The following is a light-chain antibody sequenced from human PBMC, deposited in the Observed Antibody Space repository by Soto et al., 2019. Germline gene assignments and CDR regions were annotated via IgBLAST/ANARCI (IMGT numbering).Light chain of an antibody. CDR2: DVR. CDR1: SSGVGGYNF. CDR3: SSYTSISTYV. Sequence: QSVLTQPASVSGSPGQSITISCTGTSSGVGGYNFVSWYQQHPGKAPKLMIYDVRNRPSGVSNRFSGSKSVNTASPTISGLQAEDEADYYCSSYTSISTYVFGTGTKVTVL. V-gene: IGLV2-14*01. J-gene: IGLJ1*01.